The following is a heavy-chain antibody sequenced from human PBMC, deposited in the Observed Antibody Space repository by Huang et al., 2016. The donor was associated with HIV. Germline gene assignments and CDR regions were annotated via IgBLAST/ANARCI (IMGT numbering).Heavy chain of an antibody. J-gene: IGHJ6*03. D-gene: IGHD3-22*01. CDR1: GGTFSNYG. CDR2: ITPIFDTA. Sequence: QVQLVQSGAEVKKPGSSVKVSCKASGGTFSNYGISWVRKAPGQGLEWLGGITPIFDTANYAQKFQDRVSITADKTTSTAYVQLSSLGSEDTAVYYCASTMYYYDGSGYYSLYYYYMDVWGKGTPVTVSS. V-gene: IGHV1-69*13. CDR3: ASTMYYYDGSGYYSLYYYYMDV.